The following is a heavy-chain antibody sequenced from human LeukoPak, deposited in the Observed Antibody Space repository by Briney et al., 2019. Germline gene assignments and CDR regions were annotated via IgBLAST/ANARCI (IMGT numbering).Heavy chain of an antibody. Sequence: PGGSQRLSRAASGFTFSSYGMHWVRQAPGKGLEWVAVISYDGSNKYYADSVKGRFTISRDNSKNTLYLQMNGLRAEDTAVYYCAKDPEFGTGLYYYYGMDVWGQGTTVTVSS. CDR1: GFTFSSYG. V-gene: IGHV3-30*18. CDR3: AKDPEFGTGLYYYYGMDV. D-gene: IGHD3-10*01. CDR2: ISYDGSNK. J-gene: IGHJ6*02.